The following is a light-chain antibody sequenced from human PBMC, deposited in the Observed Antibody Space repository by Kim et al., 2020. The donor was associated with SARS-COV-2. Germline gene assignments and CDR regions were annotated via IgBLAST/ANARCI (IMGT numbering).Light chain of an antibody. CDR2: GAS. CDR1: QSVSRN. CDR3: QQYKNWPPLT. Sequence: SPGERATLACRASQSVSRNLAWYQQKPGQTPRLLIYGASTRATGIPARFSGSGSGTEFTLTISSLQSEDFAVYYCQQYKNWPPLTFGGGTKVDIK. V-gene: IGKV3-15*01. J-gene: IGKJ4*01.